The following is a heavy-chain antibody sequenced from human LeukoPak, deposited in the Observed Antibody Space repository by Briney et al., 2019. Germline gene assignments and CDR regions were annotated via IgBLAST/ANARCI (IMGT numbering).Heavy chain of an antibody. CDR1: GFTFSNYM. Sequence: GGSLRLSCAASGFTFSNYMMHWVRQAPRKGLVWVSRIKSDGITITYADSVKGRLTISRDNAKNTLYRQMNSLRAEDTAVYYCLRDLNWSLDQWGQGTLVTVSS. CDR2: IKSDGITI. V-gene: IGHV3-74*01. CDR3: LRDLNWSLDQ. D-gene: IGHD1-20*01. J-gene: IGHJ4*02.